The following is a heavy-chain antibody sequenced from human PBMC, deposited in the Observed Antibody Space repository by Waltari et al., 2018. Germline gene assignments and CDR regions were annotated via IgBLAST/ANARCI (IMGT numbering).Heavy chain of an antibody. V-gene: IGHV1-69*13. CDR1: GYTLTELS. D-gene: IGHD4-17*01. J-gene: IGHJ3*02. CDR2: IIPIFGTA. Sequence: QVQLVQSGAEVKKPGASVKVSCKVSGYTLTELSMHWVRQAPGKGLEWMGGIIPIFGTANYAQKFQGRVTITADESTSTAYMELSSLRSEDTAVYYCARSTTVTTSVLAFDIWGQGTMVTVSS. CDR3: ARSTTVTTSVLAFDI.